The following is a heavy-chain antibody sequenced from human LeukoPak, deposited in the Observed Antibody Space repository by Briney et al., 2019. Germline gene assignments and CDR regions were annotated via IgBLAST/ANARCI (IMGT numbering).Heavy chain of an antibody. Sequence: GASVKVSCKASGGTFSSYAISWVRQAPGQGLEWMGGIIPIFGTANYAQKFQGRVTITADESTSTAYMELSSLRSEDTAVYYCARDPGGSYWGPFDYWGRGTLVTVSS. CDR3: ARDPGGSYWGPFDY. CDR2: IIPIFGTA. CDR1: GGTFSSYA. J-gene: IGHJ4*02. V-gene: IGHV1-69*13. D-gene: IGHD1-26*01.